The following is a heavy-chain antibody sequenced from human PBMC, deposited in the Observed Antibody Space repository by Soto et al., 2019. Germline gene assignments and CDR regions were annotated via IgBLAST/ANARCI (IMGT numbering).Heavy chain of an antibody. CDR2: IYWDDDK. CDR1: GFSLSTSGVG. V-gene: IGHV2-5*02. D-gene: IGHD4-17*01. J-gene: IGHJ4*02. CDR3: AHRPTVAGGLAY. Sequence: QITLKESGPTLVKPTQTLTLTCTFSGFSLSTSGVGVGWIRQPPGKALEWLALIYWDDDKRYSPSLKSRLTSTKDASKNQVVLTMTNMHPVDTATYYCAHRPTVAGGLAYWGPGTLVTVSS.